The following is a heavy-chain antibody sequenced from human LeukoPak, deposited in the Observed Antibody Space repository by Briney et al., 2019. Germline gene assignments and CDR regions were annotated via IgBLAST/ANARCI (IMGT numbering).Heavy chain of an antibody. Sequence: PSETLSLTCTVSGGSISSSTYFWGWIRQPPGKGLEWIGSIYYYSGITYYNPSLKSRVTISVDTSKNQFSLKLSSVTAADTAVYYCARARGIAVAGTRDAFDIWGQGTLVTVSS. CDR1: GGSISSSTYF. D-gene: IGHD6-19*01. V-gene: IGHV4-39*07. CDR3: ARARGIAVAGTRDAFDI. J-gene: IGHJ4*02. CDR2: IYYYSGIT.